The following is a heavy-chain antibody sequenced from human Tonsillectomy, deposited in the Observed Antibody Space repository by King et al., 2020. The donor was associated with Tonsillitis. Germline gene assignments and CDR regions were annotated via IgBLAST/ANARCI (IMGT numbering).Heavy chain of an antibody. CDR3: ARDDDSYGQNEDHYYYYCGMDV. J-gene: IGHJ6*02. D-gene: IGHD5-18*01. CDR2: ISYDGSNK. CDR1: GFTFSSYA. Sequence: VQLVESGGGVVQPGRSLRLSCAASGFTFSSYAMHWVRQAPGKGLEWVAVISYDGSNKYYADSVKGRFTISRDNSKNTLYLQMNSLRAEDTAVYYCARDDDSYGQNEDHYYYYCGMDVWGQGTTVTVSS. V-gene: IGHV3-30-3*01.